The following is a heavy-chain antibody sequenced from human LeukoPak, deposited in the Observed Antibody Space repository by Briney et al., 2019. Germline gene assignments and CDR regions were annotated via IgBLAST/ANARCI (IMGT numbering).Heavy chain of an antibody. D-gene: IGHD1-26*01. CDR3: AKVMGSGSYFGAFDI. J-gene: IGHJ3*02. CDR1: GFIFSTYG. CDR2: VRYDGSDK. Sequence: GGSLRLSCAASGFIFSTYGMHWVRQAPGTGMEWVAFVRYDGSDKYYADSVKGRFTISRDHSKNTLYLQMNSLRAEETAVYYCAKVMGSGSYFGAFDIWGQGTMVTVSS. V-gene: IGHV3-30*02.